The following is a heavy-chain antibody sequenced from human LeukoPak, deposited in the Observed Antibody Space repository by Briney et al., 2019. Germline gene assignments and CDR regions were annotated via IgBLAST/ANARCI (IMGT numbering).Heavy chain of an antibody. J-gene: IGHJ4*02. V-gene: IGHV1-69*05. D-gene: IGHD2-2*01. Sequence: ASVKVSCKASGYTFTSYDINWVRQAPGQGLEWMGGIIPIFGTANYAQKFQGRVTITTDESTSTAYMELSSLRSEDTAVYYCATQVVVVPAAPEYYFDYWGQGTLVTVSS. CDR3: ATQVVVVPAAPEYYFDY. CDR1: GYTFTSYD. CDR2: IIPIFGTA.